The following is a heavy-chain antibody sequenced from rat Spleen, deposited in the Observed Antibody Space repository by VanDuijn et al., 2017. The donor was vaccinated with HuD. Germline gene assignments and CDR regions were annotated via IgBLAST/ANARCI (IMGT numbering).Heavy chain of an antibody. CDR3: TKGGTIAAGDY. CDR1: GITFSNYA. CDR2: ISTGGGNT. V-gene: IGHV5S23*01. D-gene: IGHD1-2*01. J-gene: IGHJ2*01. Sequence: EVQLVESGGGLVQPGGTLKLSCAASGITFSNYAMAWVRQAPTKGLEWVATISTGGGNTYYRDSVKGRFTISRDNAKSTLYLQMNSLRSEDTATYYCTKGGTIAAGDYWGQGVTVTVSS.